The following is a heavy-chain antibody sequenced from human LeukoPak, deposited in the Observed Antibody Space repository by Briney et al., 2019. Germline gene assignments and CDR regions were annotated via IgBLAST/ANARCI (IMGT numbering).Heavy chain of an antibody. Sequence: GASVKVSCKASGYTFTSYDINWVRQATGRGLEWMGWMNPNSGNTGYAQKFQGRVTMTRNTSISTAYMELSSLRSEDTAVYYCARGSVLRFLEWLLDWGQGTLVTVSS. CDR2: MNPNSGNT. D-gene: IGHD3-3*01. CDR3: ARGSVLRFLEWLLD. V-gene: IGHV1-8*01. CDR1: GYTFTSYD. J-gene: IGHJ4*02.